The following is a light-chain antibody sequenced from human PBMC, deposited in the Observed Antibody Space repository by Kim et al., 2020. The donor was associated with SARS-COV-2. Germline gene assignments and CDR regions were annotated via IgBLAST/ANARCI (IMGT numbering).Light chain of an antibody. CDR3: QSYDSSNPHWV. CDR2: EDN. J-gene: IGLJ3*02. V-gene: IGLV6-57*03. Sequence: VTLSCTRSSGSMASNYVHGYQQRPGSAPTTVIYEDNQRPSGVPDRFSGSIDSSSNSASLTISGLKTEDEADYYCQSYDSSNPHWVFGGGTQLTVL. CDR1: SGSMASNY.